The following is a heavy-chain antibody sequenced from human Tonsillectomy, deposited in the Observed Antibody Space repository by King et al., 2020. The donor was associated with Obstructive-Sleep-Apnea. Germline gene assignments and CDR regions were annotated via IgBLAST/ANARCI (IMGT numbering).Heavy chain of an antibody. V-gene: IGHV4-59*08. CDR1: GGSISSYY. J-gene: IGHJ4*02. Sequence: HVQLQESGPGLVKPSETLSLTCTVSGGSISSYYWSWIRQPPGMALEWIGYIYYSGSTNYNPSLKSRVTISVDTSKNQFSLKLSSVTAADTAVYYCARLTTYYDILTGYWRDGYIDYWGQGTLVTVSS. CDR3: ARLTTYYDILTGYWRDGYIDY. CDR2: IYYSGST. D-gene: IGHD3-9*01.